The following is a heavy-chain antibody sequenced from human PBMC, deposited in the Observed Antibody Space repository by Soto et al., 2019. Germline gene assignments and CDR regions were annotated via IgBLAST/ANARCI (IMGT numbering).Heavy chain of an antibody. CDR1: GGSFSGYY. V-gene: IGHV4-34*01. J-gene: IGHJ4*02. D-gene: IGHD3-3*01. CDR3: ARGSLNEGGVVITYYFDY. CDR2: INHSGST. Sequence: PSETLSLTCAVYGGSFSGYYWSWIRQPPGKGLEWIGEINHSGSTNYNPSLKSRVTISVDTSKNQFSLKLSSVTAADTAVYYCARGSLNEGGVVITYYFDYWGQGTLVTVSS.